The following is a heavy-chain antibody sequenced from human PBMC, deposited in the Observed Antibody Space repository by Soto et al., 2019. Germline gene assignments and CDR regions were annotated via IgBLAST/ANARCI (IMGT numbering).Heavy chain of an antibody. D-gene: IGHD2-15*01. CDR2: IKSKTDGGTT. Sequence: GGSLRLSCAASGFTFSNAWMSWVRQAPGKGLEWVGRIKSKTDGGTTDYAAPVKGRFTISRDDSKNTLYLQMNSLKTEDTAVYYCTTIVVVAASGYYYYGMDVWGQGTTVTVSS. CDR3: TTIVVVAASGYYYYGMDV. J-gene: IGHJ6*02. CDR1: GFTFSNAW. V-gene: IGHV3-15*01.